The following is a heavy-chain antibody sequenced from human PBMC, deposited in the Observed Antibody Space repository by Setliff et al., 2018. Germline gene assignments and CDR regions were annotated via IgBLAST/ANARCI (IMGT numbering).Heavy chain of an antibody. CDR3: ARAASGNSKYYFDY. D-gene: IGHD3-3*01. V-gene: IGHV4-38-2*02. CDR2: MYQSGTT. CDR1: GYSISSGYY. J-gene: IGHJ4*02. Sequence: SETLSLTCTVSGYSISSGYYWGWIRQPPGKGLEWIGDMYQSGTTYYNAALQSRVTLSIDTSKNHFSLKVSSVTAADTAVYYCARAASGNSKYYFDYWGQGTLVTVSS.